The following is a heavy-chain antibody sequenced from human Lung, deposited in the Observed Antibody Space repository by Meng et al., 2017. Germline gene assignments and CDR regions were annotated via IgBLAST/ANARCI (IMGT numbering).Heavy chain of an antibody. D-gene: IGHD3-10*01. J-gene: IGHJ6*02. CDR1: GYTFTSYG. CDR3: ARDYGSGSYRGYYYYGMDV. Sequence: ASVKVSCKASGYTFTSYGISWVRQAPGQGLEWMGWISAYNGNTNYAQKLQGRVTMTTDTSTSTAYMELRSLRSDDTAVYYCARDYGSGSYRGYYYYGMDVWGQGTTVTGSS. V-gene: IGHV1-18*01. CDR2: ISAYNGNT.